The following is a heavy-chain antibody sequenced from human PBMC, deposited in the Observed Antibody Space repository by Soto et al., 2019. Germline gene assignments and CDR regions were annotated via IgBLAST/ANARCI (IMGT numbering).Heavy chain of an antibody. Sequence: QVQLQESGPGLVKPSQTLSLTCTVSGGSVGSGGYYWSWIRQDPGKGLEWIGNIYYSGSTYYIRSRVRRVTISVDTSKNPVSLKLSSVTAADTDVYYCARSSRYTVTAFDYWGQGTLVTVSS. V-gene: IGHV4-31*03. CDR1: GGSVGSGGYY. CDR3: ARSSRYTVTAFDY. D-gene: IGHD2-21*02. CDR2: IYYSGST. J-gene: IGHJ4*02.